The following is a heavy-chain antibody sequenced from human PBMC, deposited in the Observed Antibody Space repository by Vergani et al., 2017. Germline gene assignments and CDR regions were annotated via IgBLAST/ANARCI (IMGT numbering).Heavy chain of an antibody. CDR1: GGTFSSYA. CDR2: IIPIFGTA. D-gene: IGHD3-10*01. J-gene: IGHJ3*01. CDR3: AGVPKQGRGVPIDSFDV. Sequence: VKLGQSGAEGKKPGSSVKVSCKASGGTFSSYAISWVRQAPGQGLEWMGGIIPIFGTANYAQKFQGRVTITADESTSTAYMELSSLRSEDTAVYYCAGVPKQGRGVPIDSFDVWGQGSMVTVSS. V-gene: IGHV1-69*01.